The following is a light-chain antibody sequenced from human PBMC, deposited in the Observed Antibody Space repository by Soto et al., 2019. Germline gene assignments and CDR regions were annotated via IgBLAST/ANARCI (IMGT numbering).Light chain of an antibody. J-gene: IGKJ5*01. CDR3: QQLRAYPHT. CDR1: QTINDY. CDR2: PAS. V-gene: IGKV1-9*01. Sequence: DIQLTQSPSFLSASVGDRVTVAGRASQTINDYLAWFQKKEGKAPELLIYPASTLQGGVPSRFSGHGSGIEFTLTISSLQPEDFATYYCQQLRAYPHTFGQGTRLEIK.